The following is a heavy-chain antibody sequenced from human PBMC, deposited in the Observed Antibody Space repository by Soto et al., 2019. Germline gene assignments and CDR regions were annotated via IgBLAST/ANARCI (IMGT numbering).Heavy chain of an antibody. Sequence: ASVKVSCKASGYMFTSFHFNWLRQATGQGLEWIGWMNPNSGDTEYAQRFQGRVTMTRDTSINTAYMELTRLRSDDTTVYYCASDLSGMWHFDYWGQGTL. D-gene: IGHD2-21*01. CDR2: MNPNSGDT. V-gene: IGHV1-8*01. CDR3: ASDLSGMWHFDY. CDR1: GYMFTSFH. J-gene: IGHJ4*02.